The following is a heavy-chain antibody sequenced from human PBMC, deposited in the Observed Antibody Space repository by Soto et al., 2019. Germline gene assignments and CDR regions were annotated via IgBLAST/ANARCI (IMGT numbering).Heavy chain of an antibody. Sequence: PSETLSLTCTVSGGSISRYYWSWIRQPPGKGLEWIGYIYYSGTTKYNPSLERRVSISVDTSRNQFSLRLSSVTAADTAVYYCARHVLEELARVAFDSWGQGTLVTVSS. D-gene: IGHD3-3*02. CDR3: ARHVLEELARVAFDS. J-gene: IGHJ4*02. V-gene: IGHV4-59*08. CDR1: GGSISRYY. CDR2: IYYSGTT.